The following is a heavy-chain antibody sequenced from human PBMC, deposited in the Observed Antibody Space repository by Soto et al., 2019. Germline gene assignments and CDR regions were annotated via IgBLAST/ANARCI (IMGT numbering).Heavy chain of an antibody. J-gene: IGHJ4*02. D-gene: IGHD6-19*01. CDR1: GFAYSTYA. Sequence: EVQLLESGGGLVQPGGSLRLACATSGFAYSTYAVSWVRQAPGQGLEWVSDISGSGDSTRYAGSVKGRFTISRDNSKNTVYLQMDSLRAEDTALYYCAQGISSGWWYGAYWGQGTLVAVSS. V-gene: IGHV3-23*01. CDR3: AQGISSGWWYGAY. CDR2: ISGSGDST.